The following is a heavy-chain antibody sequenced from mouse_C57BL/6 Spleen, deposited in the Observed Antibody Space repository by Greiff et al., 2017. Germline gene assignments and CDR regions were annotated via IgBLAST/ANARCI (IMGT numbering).Heavy chain of an antibody. CDR1: GYTFTSYW. V-gene: IGHV1-7*01. CDR2: INPSSGYT. D-gene: IGHD1-1*01. Sequence: QVQLQQSGAELAKPGASVKLSCKASGYTFTSYWMHWVKQRPGPGLEWIGNINPSSGYTKYNQKFNDKATLTADKSSSTAYMQLSSLTYEDSAVYYCARGGDYCSSWFAYWGQGTLVTVSA. J-gene: IGHJ3*01. CDR3: ARGGDYCSSWFAY.